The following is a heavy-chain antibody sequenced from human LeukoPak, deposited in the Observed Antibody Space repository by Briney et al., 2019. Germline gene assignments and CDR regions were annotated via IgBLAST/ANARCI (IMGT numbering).Heavy chain of an antibody. CDR1: GFTFSSYE. Sequence: PGGSLRLSCAASGFTFSSYEMNWVRQAPGKGLEWVSYISSSGSTIYYADSVKGRFTISRDNAKNSLYLQMNSLRAEDTAVYYCALSETAAGTAVAGRNNWFDPWGQGTLVTVSS. CDR3: ALSETAAGTAVAGRNNWFDP. J-gene: IGHJ5*02. V-gene: IGHV3-48*03. CDR2: ISSSGSTI. D-gene: IGHD6-19*01.